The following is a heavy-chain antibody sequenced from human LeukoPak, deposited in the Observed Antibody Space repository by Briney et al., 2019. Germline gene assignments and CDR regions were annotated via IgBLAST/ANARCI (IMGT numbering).Heavy chain of an antibody. CDR3: AGTFDWLPNYYYYMDV. CDR2: INPNSGGT. Sequence: ASVKVSCKASGYTFTGYYMHWVRQAPGQGLEWMGWINPNSGGTNYAQKFQGRVTMTRDTSISTAYMELSRLRSDDTAVYYCAGTFDWLPNYYYYMDVWAKGPRSPSP. CDR1: GYTFTGYY. V-gene: IGHV1-2*02. J-gene: IGHJ6*03. D-gene: IGHD3-9*01.